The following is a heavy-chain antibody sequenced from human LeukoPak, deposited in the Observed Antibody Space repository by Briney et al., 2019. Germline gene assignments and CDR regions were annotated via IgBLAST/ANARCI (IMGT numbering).Heavy chain of an antibody. D-gene: IGHD3-16*01. J-gene: IGHJ5*02. CDR1: GYTFTGYY. V-gene: IGHV1-2*02. CDR2: INPNSGGT. CDR3: ARTSHESVLYWSDP. Sequence: ASVKVSCKASGYTFTGYYLHWVRQSPGQGLEWMGWINPNSGGTNYAQKFQGRVTMTRDTSISTAYMELSSLRSDDTAVYYCARTSHESVLYWSDPWGQGTLVNVSS.